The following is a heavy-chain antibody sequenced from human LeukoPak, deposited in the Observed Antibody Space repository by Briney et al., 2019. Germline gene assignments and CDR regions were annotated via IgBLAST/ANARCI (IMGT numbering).Heavy chain of an antibody. CDR1: GGTFRSYA. D-gene: IGHD1-26*01. Sequence: ASVKVSCKASGGTFRSYAISWVRQAPGQGPEWMGGIIPIFGTATYAQKFQGRVTITADESTSTAYMELSSLTSEDTAVYYCASSNSGSYLGVIDYWGQGTLVTVSS. V-gene: IGHV1-69*13. CDR2: IIPIFGTA. CDR3: ASSNSGSYLGVIDY. J-gene: IGHJ4*02.